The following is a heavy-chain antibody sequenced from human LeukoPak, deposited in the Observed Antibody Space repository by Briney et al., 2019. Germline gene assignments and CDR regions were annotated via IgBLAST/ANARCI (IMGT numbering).Heavy chain of an antibody. D-gene: IGHD6-13*01. J-gene: IGHJ4*02. CDR3: ATDGTNGGRAAAGRFAY. CDR2: ISGSGGST. Sequence: PGGSLRLSCAASGFTFSSYGMHWVRQAPGKGLEWVSAISGSGGSTYYADSVKGRFTISRDNSKNTLYLQMNSLRAEDTAVYYCATDGTNGGRAAAGRFAYWGQGTLVTVSS. CDR1: GFTFSSYG. V-gene: IGHV3-23*01.